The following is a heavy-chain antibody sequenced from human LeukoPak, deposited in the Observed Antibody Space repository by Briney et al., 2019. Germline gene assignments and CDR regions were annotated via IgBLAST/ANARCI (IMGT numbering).Heavy chain of an antibody. Sequence: GGSLRLSCAASGFTFNSYAMNWVRQAQGKGLEWVSVIIGRGDTTYYADSVKGRFTISRDNSKNTLYLQMNSLRADDTAVYYCAKTPPPGYYYYAMDIWGQGTTVTVSS. CDR2: IIGRGDTT. V-gene: IGHV3-23*01. D-gene: IGHD2-15*01. J-gene: IGHJ6*02. CDR1: GFTFNSYA. CDR3: AKTPPPGYYYYAMDI.